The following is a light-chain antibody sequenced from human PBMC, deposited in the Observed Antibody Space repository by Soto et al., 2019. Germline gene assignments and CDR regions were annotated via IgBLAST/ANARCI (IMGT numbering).Light chain of an antibody. CDR1: ESINNNY. V-gene: IGKV3-20*01. J-gene: IGKJ2*01. CDR3: QQYASSPPYT. CDR2: GSS. Sequence: EVVLTQSPGTLSLSPGERATLSCRASESINNNYFAWYQQKPGQAPRLLIFGSSDRAAGIPDRFSGSGSGTVFTLTISRLEPEDFAVYYCQQYASSPPYTFGQGTKLEIK.